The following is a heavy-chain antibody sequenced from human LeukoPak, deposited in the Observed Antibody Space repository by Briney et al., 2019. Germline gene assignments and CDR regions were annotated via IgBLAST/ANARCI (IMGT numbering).Heavy chain of an antibody. J-gene: IGHJ4*02. D-gene: IGHD3-22*01. CDR2: IKQDGSKK. V-gene: IGHV3-7*03. Sequence: GGSLRLSCVASGFPFSSYWMTWVRQAPGKGLEWVANIKQDGSKKSYVDSVKGRFTISRDNAKNSLYLQMNSLRAEDTAVYYCAKDELIVVDTPVWDYWGQGTLVTVSS. CDR3: AKDELIVVDTPVWDY. CDR1: GFPFSSYW.